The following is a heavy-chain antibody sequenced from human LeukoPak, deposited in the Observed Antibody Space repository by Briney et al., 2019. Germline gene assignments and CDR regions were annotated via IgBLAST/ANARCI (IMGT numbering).Heavy chain of an antibody. CDR2: INHSGST. CDR3: ARARYSGYD. D-gene: IGHD5-12*01. CDR1: GGSFSGYY. J-gene: IGHJ4*02. Sequence: PSETLSLTCAVYGGSFSGYYWSWIRQLPGKGLEWIGEINHSGSTNYNPSLKSRVTISVDTPKNQFSLKLSSVTAADTAVYYCARARYSGYDWGQGTLVTVSS. V-gene: IGHV4-34*01.